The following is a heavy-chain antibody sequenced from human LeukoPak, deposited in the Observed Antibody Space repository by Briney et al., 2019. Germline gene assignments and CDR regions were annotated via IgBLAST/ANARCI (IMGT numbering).Heavy chain of an antibody. CDR1: GFTFSSYW. J-gene: IGHJ5*02. CDR3: ARDPDSGWSTNWFDP. Sequence: GGSRRLSCAASGFTFSSYWMSWVRQAPGKGLEWVANIKQDGSEKYYVDSVKGRFTISRDNAKNSLYLQMNSLRAEDTAVYYCARDPDSGWSTNWFDPWGQGTLVTVSS. CDR2: IKQDGSEK. D-gene: IGHD6-19*01. V-gene: IGHV3-7*01.